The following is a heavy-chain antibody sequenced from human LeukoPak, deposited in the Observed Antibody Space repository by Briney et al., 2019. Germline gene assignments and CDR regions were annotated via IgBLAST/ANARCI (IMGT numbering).Heavy chain of an antibody. CDR2: ISHDGSNK. CDR1: GFPFSDYG. CDR3: AKDPVYGSGQSHPSDY. J-gene: IGHJ4*02. D-gene: IGHD3-3*01. V-gene: IGHV3-30*18. Sequence: GGSLRLSCAASGFPFSDYGMYWVRQAPGKGLEWLAVISHDGSNKYYAESVKGRFTISRDNSKNTLFLQMNSLRGEDTAVYYCAKDPVYGSGQSHPSDYWGQGTLVTVSS.